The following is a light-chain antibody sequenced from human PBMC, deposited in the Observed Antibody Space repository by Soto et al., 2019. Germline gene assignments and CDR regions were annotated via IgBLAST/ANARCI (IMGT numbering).Light chain of an antibody. CDR1: TGAVTSDSY. J-gene: IGLJ3*02. V-gene: IGLV7-43*01. CDR3: LVHCGGAWV. CDR2: GTD. Sequence: QAVVTQEPSLTVSPGGTVTLTCACSTGAVTSDSYASWLHQKPGQAPRALIYGTDNKYSWTPAGFSGSLLGGKAALTVSGLQPEDEAQYYCLVHCGGAWVFGGGTKLTVL.